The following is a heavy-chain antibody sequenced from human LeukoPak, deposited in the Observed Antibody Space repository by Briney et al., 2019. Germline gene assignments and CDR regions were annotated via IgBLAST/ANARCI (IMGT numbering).Heavy chain of an antibody. CDR2: IYIDGIT. Sequence: SETLSLTCTVSGGSIRTDGSYWAWIRQPPGKGLEWIGSIYIDGITHYNSSLQSRVTLSIDTSKNQFSLKLTSVTAADTVVFCCARLFTRAWEYRYGMDVWGQGTAVTVSS. J-gene: IGHJ6*02. CDR1: GGSIRTDGSY. CDR3: ARLFTRAWEYRYGMDV. V-gene: IGHV4-39*01. D-gene: IGHD1-26*01.